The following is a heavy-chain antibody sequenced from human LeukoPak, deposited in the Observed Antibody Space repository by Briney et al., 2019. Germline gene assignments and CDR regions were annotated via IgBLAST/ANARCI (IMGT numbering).Heavy chain of an antibody. D-gene: IGHD3-9*01. CDR3: ARVLFDNSWFDP. CDR1: GGSISSGDYY. Sequence: SETLSLTCTVSGGSISSGDYYWSWIRQPPGKGLERIGYIYYSGSTYYNPSLKSRVTISVDTSKNQFSLKLSSVTAADTAVYYCARVLFDNSWFDPWGQGTLVTVSS. V-gene: IGHV4-30-4*01. CDR2: IYYSGST. J-gene: IGHJ5*02.